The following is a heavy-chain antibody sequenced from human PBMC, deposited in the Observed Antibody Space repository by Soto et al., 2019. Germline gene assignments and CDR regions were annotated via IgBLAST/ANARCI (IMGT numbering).Heavy chain of an antibody. V-gene: IGHV3-74*01. CDR2: INSDGSVS. J-gene: IGHJ6*03. D-gene: IGHD2-15*01. Sequence: EVQLVESGGGLVQPGGSLRLSCVPSGFTFSNYWMYWVRQAPGEGLVWVSRINSDGSVSSYADSVKGRLTISRDNVKNTQYLQMDSLRAEDTAVYYCARGDCVGGTCYSLAGSFYYYMDVWGKGTTVTVFS. CDR3: ARGDCVGGTCYSLAGSFYYYMDV. CDR1: GFTFSNYW.